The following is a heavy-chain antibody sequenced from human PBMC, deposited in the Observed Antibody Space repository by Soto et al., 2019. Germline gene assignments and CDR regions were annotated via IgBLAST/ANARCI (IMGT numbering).Heavy chain of an antibody. CDR2: ISSSSSTI. J-gene: IGHJ6*02. D-gene: IGHD5-18*01. V-gene: IGHV3-48*02. Sequence: GGSLRLSCAASGFTFSSYSMNWVRQAPGKGLEWVSYISSSSSTIYYADSVKGRFTISRDNAKNSLYLQMNSLRDEDTAVYYWARVMDTAMAPLGMDVWGQGTTVTVSS. CDR3: ARVMDTAMAPLGMDV. CDR1: GFTFSSYS.